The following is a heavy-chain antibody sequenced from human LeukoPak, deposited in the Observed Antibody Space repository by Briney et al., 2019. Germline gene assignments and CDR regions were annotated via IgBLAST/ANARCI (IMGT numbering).Heavy chain of an antibody. CDR3: ARDKGYSYGFNY. CDR2: INPNSGGT. D-gene: IGHD5-18*01. V-gene: IGHV1-2*02. Sequence: ASVKVSCKASGYTFTAYSMHWVRQAPGQGLEWMGWINPNSGGTNYAQKFQGRVTMTGDTSISTAYMELSGLRSDDTAMYYCARDKGYSYGFNYWGQGTLVTVSS. CDR1: GYTFTAYS. J-gene: IGHJ4*02.